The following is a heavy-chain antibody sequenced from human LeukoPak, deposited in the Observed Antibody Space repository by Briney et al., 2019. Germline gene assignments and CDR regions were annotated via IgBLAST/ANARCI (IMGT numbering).Heavy chain of an antibody. V-gene: IGHV3-48*03. CDR3: ASSGLGGSGNYHRTWYNWFDP. CDR2: ISSSGSTI. CDR1: GFTFSSYE. Sequence: GGSLRLSCAASGFTFSSYEMNWVRQAPGKGLEWVSYISSSGSTIYYADSVKGRFTISRDNAKNSLYLQMNSLRAEDTAVYYCASSGLGGSGNYHRTWYNWFDPWGQGTLITVSS. J-gene: IGHJ5*02. D-gene: IGHD3-10*01.